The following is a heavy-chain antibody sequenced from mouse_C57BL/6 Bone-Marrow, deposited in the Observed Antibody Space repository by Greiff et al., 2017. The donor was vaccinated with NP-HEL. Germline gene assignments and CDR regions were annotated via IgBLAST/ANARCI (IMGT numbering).Heavy chain of an antibody. D-gene: IGHD2-3*01. CDR3: ASYDGYLYAMDY. Sequence: QVQLQQPGAELVKPGASVKLSCKASGYTFTSYWMHWVKQRPGQGLEWIGMIHPNSGSTNYNEKFKSKATLTVDKSSSTAYMQLSSLTSEDSAVYYGASYDGYLYAMDYWGQGTSVTVSS. CDR2: IHPNSGST. J-gene: IGHJ4*01. CDR1: GYTFTSYW. V-gene: IGHV1-64*01.